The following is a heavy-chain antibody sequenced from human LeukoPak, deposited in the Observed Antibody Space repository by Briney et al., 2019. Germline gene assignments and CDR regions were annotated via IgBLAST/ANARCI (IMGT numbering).Heavy chain of an antibody. CDR1: GGSFSGYY. V-gene: IGHV4-34*01. Sequence: SETLSLTCAVYGGSFSGYYWSWIRQPPGKGLEWIGEINHSGSTNYNPSLKSRVTISVDTSKNQFSLKLSSVTAADTAVYYCARVVVVVPAAMVRPYYYMDVWGKGTTVTVSS. CDR2: INHSGST. D-gene: IGHD2-2*01. CDR3: ARVVVVVPAAMVRPYYYMDV. J-gene: IGHJ6*03.